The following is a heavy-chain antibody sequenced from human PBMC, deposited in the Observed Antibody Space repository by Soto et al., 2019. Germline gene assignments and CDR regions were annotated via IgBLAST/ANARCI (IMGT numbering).Heavy chain of an antibody. Sequence: EVQLVESGGGLVQPGGSLRLSCAASGFTFSSYWMHWVRQVPGKGLVWVSRINTDGSATNYADSVKGRFIVSRDNAKNTQYLQMNSLRAEDTAVYYCARDGEGYWGQGTLVTVSS. J-gene: IGHJ4*02. CDR3: ARDGEGY. V-gene: IGHV3-74*01. CDR1: GFTFSSYW. D-gene: IGHD2-21*01. CDR2: INTDGSAT.